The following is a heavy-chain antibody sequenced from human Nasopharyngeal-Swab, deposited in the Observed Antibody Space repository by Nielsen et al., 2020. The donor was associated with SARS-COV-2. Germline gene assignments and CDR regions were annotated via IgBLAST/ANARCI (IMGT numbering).Heavy chain of an antibody. CDR2: VYFDGTT. V-gene: IGHV4-39*01. CDR3: ARRKTSPYFDP. CDR1: AGSINSKCYY. Sequence: SETLSLTCTVSAGSINSKCYYWGWILQTPGKGLELIGRVYFDGTTYYNPSLKTRVTISADTSKNQFSLRLTSVTAADTAVYFCARRKTSPYFDPWGQGTLVTVSS. J-gene: IGHJ5*02.